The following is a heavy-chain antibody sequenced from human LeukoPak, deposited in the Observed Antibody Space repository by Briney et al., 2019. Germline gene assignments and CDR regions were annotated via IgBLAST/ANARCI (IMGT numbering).Heavy chain of an antibody. J-gene: IGHJ5*02. CDR3: VRGAGYYYDRSGYLADP. Sequence: HPGGSLGLSCAASGFTFSSYGMHWVRQAPGKGLEWVAVISYDGSNKYYADSVKGRFTISRDNSKNTLYLQMNSLRAEDTAVYYCVRGAGYYYDRSGYLADPWGQGTLVTVSS. D-gene: IGHD3-22*01. CDR2: ISYDGSNK. V-gene: IGHV3-30*03. CDR1: GFTFSSYG.